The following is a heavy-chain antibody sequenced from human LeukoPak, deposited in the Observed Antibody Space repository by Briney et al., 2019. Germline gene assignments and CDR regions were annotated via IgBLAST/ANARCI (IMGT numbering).Heavy chain of an antibody. CDR2: IVTNNGAT. CDR1: GYTFTDYY. Sequence: ASVKVSCKASGYTFTDYYMHWVRQAPGQGLEWMGWIVTNNGATNYALNFKGRVTMTRDTSVSTAYVEVSDLKSDDTAVYYCARGGPHHGFDIWAQGTMVTVSS. J-gene: IGHJ3*02. CDR3: ARGGPHHGFDI. V-gene: IGHV1-2*02.